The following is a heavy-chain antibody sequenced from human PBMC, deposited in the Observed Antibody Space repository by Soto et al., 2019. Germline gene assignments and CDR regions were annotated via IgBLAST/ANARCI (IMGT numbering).Heavy chain of an antibody. V-gene: IGHV4-38-2*01. J-gene: IGHJ4*02. CDR3: ARASGYVPGGY. CDR2: IHHSGST. D-gene: IGHD5-12*01. Sequence: SEPLSPACDLPGYPVISPSYWGCVRQPPGKRLDWIGMIHHSGSTYYNPSLRSRITISVDTSKNQFLLKMPSVTAADTAVYYCARASGYVPGGYWGQGIPVTVSS. CDR1: GYPVISPSY.